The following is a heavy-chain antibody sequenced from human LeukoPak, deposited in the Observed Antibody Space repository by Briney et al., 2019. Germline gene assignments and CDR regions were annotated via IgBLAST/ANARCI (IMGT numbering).Heavy chain of an antibody. CDR3: ARDHRYAFDN. CDR2: VGISSGNT. CDR1: GFTFSDYS. V-gene: IGHV3-48*04. D-gene: IGHD5-12*01. Sequence: GGSLRLSCAASGFTFSDYSMNSVRQAPGKRLEWISYVGISSGNTKYADSVKSRFTISGDSAKNSVFLQMNSLRVEDTAVYYCARDHRYAFDNWGQGTLVTVSS. J-gene: IGHJ4*02.